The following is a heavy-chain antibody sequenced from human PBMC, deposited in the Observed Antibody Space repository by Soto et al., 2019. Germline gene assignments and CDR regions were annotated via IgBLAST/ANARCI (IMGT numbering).Heavy chain of an antibody. J-gene: IGHJ4*02. D-gene: IGHD4-17*01. CDR3: ARQGGDYGGNSGIGAFDY. Sequence: PSETLSLTCTVSGGSISSSSYYWGWIRQPPGKGLEWIGSIYYSGSTYYNPSLKSRVTISVDTSKNQFSLKLSSVTAADTAVYYCARQGGDYGGNSGIGAFDYWGQGTLVTVSS. V-gene: IGHV4-39*01. CDR2: IYYSGST. CDR1: GGSISSSSYY.